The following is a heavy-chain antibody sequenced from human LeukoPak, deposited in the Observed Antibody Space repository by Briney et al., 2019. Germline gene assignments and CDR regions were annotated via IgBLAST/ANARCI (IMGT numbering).Heavy chain of an antibody. CDR3: ARGGPTDYVWGSYRFTYYFDY. J-gene: IGHJ4*02. Sequence: GGSLRLSCAASGFAFSSYWMHWVRHAPGKGLVWVSRINSDGSSTSYADSVKGRFTISRDNAKNTLYLQMNSLRAEDTAVYYCARGGPTDYVWGSYRFTYYFDYWGQGTLVTVSS. CDR2: INSDGSST. D-gene: IGHD3-16*02. V-gene: IGHV3-74*01. CDR1: GFAFSSYW.